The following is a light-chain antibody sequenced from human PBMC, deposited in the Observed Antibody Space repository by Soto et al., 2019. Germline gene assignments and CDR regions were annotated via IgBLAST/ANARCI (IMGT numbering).Light chain of an antibody. J-gene: IGKJ4*01. CDR1: QSVSDY. CDR3: QQYGYSPA. CDR2: TAS. V-gene: IGKV3-20*01. Sequence: EIVLTQSPGTLSLSPGERATLSCRASQSVSDYLAWYQQKPGQAPRLLIHTASSRATGIPDRFSGSGSGTDFTLTISRLEPEDFAVYYCQQYGYSPAFGGGTKVDIK.